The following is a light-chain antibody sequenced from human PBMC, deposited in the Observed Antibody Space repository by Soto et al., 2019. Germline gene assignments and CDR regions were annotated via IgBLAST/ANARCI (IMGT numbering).Light chain of an antibody. J-gene: IGKJ1*01. CDR1: HILLQSDGNTY. CDR3: MQSIQLPRT. V-gene: IGKV2D-29*01. CDR2: AVS. Sequence: EIVMTHTPLSLAVTPVHPSSISFKSSHILLQSDGNTYLYWYLQKPGQPPQLPIYAVSNRFSGVPDRFSGSGSGTDFTLKISRVEAEDVGVYYCMQSIQLPRTFGQGTKVDIK.